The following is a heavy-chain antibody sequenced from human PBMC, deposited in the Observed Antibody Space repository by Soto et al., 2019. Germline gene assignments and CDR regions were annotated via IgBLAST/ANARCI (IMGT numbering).Heavy chain of an antibody. CDR3: AKSLFGGPDI. D-gene: IGHD2-15*01. CDR1: GFTFENYA. Sequence: VGSLRLSCVASGFTFENYAMSWVRQAPGNGLEWVSGISGGGGDTSYADSVRGRFTCSRDNSKNTLYLQMNSLRAEDTALYYCAKSLFGGPDIWGQGTMVTVSS. CDR2: ISGGGGDT. V-gene: IGHV3-23*01. J-gene: IGHJ3*02.